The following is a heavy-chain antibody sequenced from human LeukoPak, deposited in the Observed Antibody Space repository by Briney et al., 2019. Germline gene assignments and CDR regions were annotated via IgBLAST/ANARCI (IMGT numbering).Heavy chain of an antibody. CDR1: GGSISSYY. V-gene: IGHV4-59*01. Sequence: SETLSLTCTVSGGSISSYYWSWIRKPPGKGLEWIGYIYYSGSTNYNPSLKSRVTISVDTSKNQFSLKLSSVTAADTAVYYCARATGSWYFDYWGQGTLVTVSS. CDR3: ARATGSWYFDY. D-gene: IGHD6-13*01. J-gene: IGHJ4*02. CDR2: IYYSGST.